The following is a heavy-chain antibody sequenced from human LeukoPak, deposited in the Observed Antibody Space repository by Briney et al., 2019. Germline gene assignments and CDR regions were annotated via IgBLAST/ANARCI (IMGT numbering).Heavy chain of an antibody. V-gene: IGHV3-53*01. CDR2: IYGGGST. D-gene: IGHD6-19*01. CDR1: GFTVSSNF. Sequence: GGSLRLSCAASGFTVSSNFLSWVRQAPGKGLEWVSVIYGGGSTYYADSVKGRFTISRDNSKNILFLQMNSLRAEDTAVYHCARGSGWRFDFWGQGTLVTVSS. J-gene: IGHJ4*02. CDR3: ARGSGWRFDF.